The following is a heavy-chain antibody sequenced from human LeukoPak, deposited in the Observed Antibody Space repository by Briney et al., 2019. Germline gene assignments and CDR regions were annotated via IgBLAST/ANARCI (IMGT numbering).Heavy chain of an antibody. CDR2: INPNSGGT. CDR1: GYTFTGYY. CDR3: ARDPPNADYFDY. Sequence: ASVKVSCKASGYTFTGYYMHWVRQAPGQGLEWMGWINPNSGGTNFAQQFQGRVTMTRDTSSSTAYMELSRLRSDDTAVYYCARDPPNADYFDYWGQGTLVTVSS. V-gene: IGHV1-2*02. D-gene: IGHD1-1*01. J-gene: IGHJ4*02.